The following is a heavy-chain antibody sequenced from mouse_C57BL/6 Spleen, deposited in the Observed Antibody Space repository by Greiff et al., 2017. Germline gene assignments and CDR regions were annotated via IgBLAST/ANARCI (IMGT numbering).Heavy chain of an antibody. D-gene: IGHD2-3*01. V-gene: IGHV5-16*01. CDR1: GFTFSDYY. CDR3: ARMGSSGYFDV. Sequence: EVQVVESEGGLVQPGSSMKLSCTASGFTFSDYYMAWVRQVPEKGLEWVANINYDGSSTYYLDSLKSRFIISRDNAKNILYLQMSSLKSEDTATYYCARMGSSGYFDVWGTGTTVTVSS. CDR2: INYDGSST. J-gene: IGHJ1*03.